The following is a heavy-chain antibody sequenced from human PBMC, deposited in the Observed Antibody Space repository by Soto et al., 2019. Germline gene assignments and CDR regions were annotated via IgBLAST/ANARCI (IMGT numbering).Heavy chain of an antibody. V-gene: IGHV4-61*01. J-gene: IGHJ6*02. CDR2: IYYSGST. CDR1: GGSVSSGSYY. D-gene: IGHD6-19*01. CDR3: ARGIEGWYQGRYYYGMDV. Sequence: QVQLQESGRGLVKPSETLSLTCTVSGGSVSSGSYYWSWIRQPPGKGLEWIGYIYYSGSTNYNPSLQGRVTISVDTSKNQFSLKLSSVTAADTAVYYCARGIEGWYQGRYYYGMDVWGQGTTVTVSS.